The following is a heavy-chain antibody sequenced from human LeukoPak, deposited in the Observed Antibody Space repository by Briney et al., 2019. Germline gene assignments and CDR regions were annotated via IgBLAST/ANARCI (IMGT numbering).Heavy chain of an antibody. V-gene: IGHV4-38-2*01. CDR2: MYHSGST. CDR3: ARHYYYDSSGLDY. CDR1: GYSISSGYY. Sequence: SETLSLTCAVSGYSISSGYYWAWIRQPPGKGLEWIGSMYHSGSTYYNPSLKSRVTISVDTSKNQFSLKLSSVTAADTAVYYCARHYYYDSSGLDYWGQGTLVTVSS. J-gene: IGHJ4*02. D-gene: IGHD3-22*01.